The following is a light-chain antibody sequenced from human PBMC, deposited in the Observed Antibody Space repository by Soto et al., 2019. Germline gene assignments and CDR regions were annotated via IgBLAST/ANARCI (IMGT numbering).Light chain of an antibody. Sequence: VLTQSPGTVSLSPGERATLSCGASHTVVNDFLAWYQQRPGQAPRLLLYGVSRRATGIPDRFSGSGSGTDFTLTSSRLEPEDFAVYYCQHLDKFGQGTKLEIK. J-gene: IGKJ2*01. CDR3: QHLDK. CDR1: HTVVNDF. V-gene: IGKV3-20*01. CDR2: GVS.